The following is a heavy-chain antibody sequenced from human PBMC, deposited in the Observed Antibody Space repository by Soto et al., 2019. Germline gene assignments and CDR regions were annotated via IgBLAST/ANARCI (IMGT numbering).Heavy chain of an antibody. V-gene: IGHV3-30-3*01. Sequence: GGSLRLSCAASGFTFSTYAMYWVRQAPGKGLEWVAVMSYDGSNKDYADSVKGRFTISRDNSKNTLYLQMNSLRAEDTAVYYCARLRVARGSSGWYGEGFDYWGQGTLVTVSS. CDR3: ARLRVARGSSGWYGEGFDY. CDR2: MSYDGSNK. D-gene: IGHD6-19*01. CDR1: GFTFSTYA. J-gene: IGHJ4*02.